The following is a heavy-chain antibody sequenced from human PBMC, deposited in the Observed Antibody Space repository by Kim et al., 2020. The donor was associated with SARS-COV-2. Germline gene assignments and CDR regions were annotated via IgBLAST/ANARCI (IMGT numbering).Heavy chain of an antibody. CDR1: GGTFSSYT. CDR2: IIPILGIA. CDR3: ARDWAYGDYDYYYGMDV. J-gene: IGHJ6*02. V-gene: IGHV1-69*04. D-gene: IGHD4-17*01. Sequence: SVKVSCKASGGTFSSYTISWVRQAPGQGLEWMGRIIPILGIANYAQKFQGRVTITADKSTSTAYMELSSLRSEDTAVYYCARDWAYGDYDYYYGMDVWGQGTTVTVSS.